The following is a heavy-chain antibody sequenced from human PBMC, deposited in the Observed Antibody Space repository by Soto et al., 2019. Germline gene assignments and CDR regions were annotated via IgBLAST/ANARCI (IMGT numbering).Heavy chain of an antibody. CDR3: ARGGQVVWVTAAVAA. Sequence: QVQLVQSGAEVKKPGASVKVSCKASGDTFTDHYIHWVRQAPGQGLEWMGTVNPSGGHTTYAQHLLVSITMTGYTATSTLFSGMISLTSGDTAEYYCARGGQVVWVTAAVAAWGRGTLVTVPS. CDR1: GDTFTDHY. CDR2: VNPSGGHT. J-gene: IGHJ5*01. D-gene: IGHD2-21*02. V-gene: IGHV1-46*04.